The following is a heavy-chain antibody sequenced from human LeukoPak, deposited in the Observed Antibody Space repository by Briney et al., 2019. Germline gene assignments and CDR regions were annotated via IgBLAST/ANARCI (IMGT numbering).Heavy chain of an antibody. CDR2: INYSGRP. V-gene: IGHV4-38-2*02. CDR3: ARYNYDFWSGYSKWFDP. CDR1: GYSIGSGYD. D-gene: IGHD3-3*01. Sequence: PSETLSLTCSVSGYSIGSGYDWAWIRQPPGKGLEWIGSINYSGRPYYNPSLKSRVTISVDTSKNQFSLKLSSVTAADTAVYYCARYNYDFWSGYSKWFDPWGQGTLVTVSS. J-gene: IGHJ5*02.